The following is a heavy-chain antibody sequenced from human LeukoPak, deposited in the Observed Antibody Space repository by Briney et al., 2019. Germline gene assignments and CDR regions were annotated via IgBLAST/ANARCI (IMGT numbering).Heavy chain of an antibody. D-gene: IGHD3-16*02. CDR2: IVVGSGNT. CDR1: GFTFTSSA. Sequence: SVKVSCKASGFTFTSSAVQWVRQARGQRLEWIGWIVVGSGNTNYAQKFQERVTITRDMSTSTAYMELSSLRSEDTAVYYCAAGVITFGGVIVSLGFDYWGQGTLVTVPS. J-gene: IGHJ4*02. V-gene: IGHV1-58*01. CDR3: AAGVITFGGVIVSLGFDY.